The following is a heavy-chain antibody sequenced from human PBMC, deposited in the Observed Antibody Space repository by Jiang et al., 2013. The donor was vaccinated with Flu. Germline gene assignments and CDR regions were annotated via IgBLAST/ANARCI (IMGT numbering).Heavy chain of an antibody. V-gene: IGHV4-30-2*05. Sequence: GSTYYNPSLKSRVTISVDTSKNQFSLKLSSVTAADTAVYYCARGLLDYDILTGYYGGWFDPWGQGTLVTVSS. D-gene: IGHD3-9*01. CDR3: ARGLLDYDILTGYYGGWFDP. CDR2: GST. J-gene: IGHJ5*02.